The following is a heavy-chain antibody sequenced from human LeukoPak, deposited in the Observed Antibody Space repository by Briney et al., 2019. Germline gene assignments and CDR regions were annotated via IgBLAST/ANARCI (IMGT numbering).Heavy chain of an antibody. D-gene: IGHD1-1*01. CDR2: INPKNGDT. J-gene: IGHJ6*02. Sequence: ASVKVSCKASGYTFTGYYMQWVRQAPGQGLEWMGWINPKNGDTKYAQKFQGRVTMTRDTSITTFFMELNRLKSDDTAMYYCVREGSGTEMITYFYGMDVWGQGATVTVSS. CDR3: VREGSGTEMITYFYGMDV. V-gene: IGHV1-2*02. CDR1: GYTFTGYY.